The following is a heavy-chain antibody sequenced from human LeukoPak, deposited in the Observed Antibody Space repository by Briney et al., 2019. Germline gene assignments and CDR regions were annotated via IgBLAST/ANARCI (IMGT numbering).Heavy chain of an antibody. V-gene: IGHV3-23*01. Sequence: TGGSLRLSCAASGFTFSSYAMSWVRQAPGKGLEWVSATSGSGGSTYYADSVKGRFTISRDNSKNTLYLQMNSLRAEDTAVYYCAKSFAMVAATTGYWGQGTLVTVSS. CDR1: GFTFSSYA. J-gene: IGHJ4*02. D-gene: IGHD2-15*01. CDR3: AKSFAMVAATTGY. CDR2: TSGSGGST.